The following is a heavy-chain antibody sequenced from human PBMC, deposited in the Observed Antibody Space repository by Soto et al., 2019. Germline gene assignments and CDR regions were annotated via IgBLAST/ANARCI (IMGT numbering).Heavy chain of an antibody. CDR1: GYTFTSYY. CDR3: ARGSQREVWYNWFDP. Sequence: ASVKVSCKASGYTFTSYYMHWVRQAPGQGLEWMGIINPSGGSTSYAQKFQGRVTMTRDTSTSTVYMELSSLRSEDTAVYYCARGSQREVWYNWFDPWGQGTLVTVSS. D-gene: IGHD2-21*01. CDR2: INPSGGST. V-gene: IGHV1-46*01. J-gene: IGHJ5*02.